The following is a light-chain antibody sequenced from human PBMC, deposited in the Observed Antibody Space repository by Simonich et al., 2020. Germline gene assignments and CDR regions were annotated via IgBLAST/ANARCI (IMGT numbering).Light chain of an antibody. V-gene: IGLV2-23*01. CDR3: CSYAGSSTVV. J-gene: IGLJ2*01. Sequence: QSALTQPASVSGSPGQSITISCTGTSRDVGSYNLVSWYQQHPGKAPKLMIYEGSKRPAGVSNRFSGSKSGNTASLKISGLQAEDEADYYCCSYAGSSTVVFGGGTKLTVL. CDR2: EGS. CDR1: SRDVGSYNL.